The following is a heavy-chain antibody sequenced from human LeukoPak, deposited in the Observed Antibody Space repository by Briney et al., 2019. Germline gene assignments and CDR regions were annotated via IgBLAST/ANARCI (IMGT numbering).Heavy chain of an antibody. V-gene: IGHV3-48*01. CDR3: ARGRRGSYDY. CDR1: GFTFSSYS. CDR2: ISSSSSTI. J-gene: IGHJ4*02. Sequence: QAGGSLRLSCAASGFTFSSYSMNWVRQAPGKGLEWVSYISSSSSTIYYADSVKGRFTISRDNAKNSLYLQMNSLRAKDTAVYYCARGRRGSYDYWGQGTLVTVSS. D-gene: IGHD1-26*01.